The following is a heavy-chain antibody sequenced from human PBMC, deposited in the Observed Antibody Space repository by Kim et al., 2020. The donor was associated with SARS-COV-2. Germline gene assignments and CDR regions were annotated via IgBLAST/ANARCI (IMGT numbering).Heavy chain of an antibody. Sequence: SLKSRVTISVDTSKNQFSLKLSSVTAADTAVYYCAGSPSNDQNYYYGMDVWGQGTTVTVSS. V-gene: IGHV4-31*02. D-gene: IGHD1-1*01. J-gene: IGHJ6*02. CDR3: AGSPSNDQNYYYGMDV.